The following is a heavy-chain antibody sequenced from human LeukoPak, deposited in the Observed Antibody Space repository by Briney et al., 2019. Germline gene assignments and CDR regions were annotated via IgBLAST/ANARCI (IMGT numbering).Heavy chain of an antibody. CDR3: AKGSSGYFLDY. CDR2: ISNDGGGT. Sequence: GGSLRLSCAASGFIFSSYGLTWVRQAPGKGLEWVSSISNDGGGTTYADFVQGRFTISRDNSKNTVFLQMNSLRAEDTALYYRAKGSSGYFLDYWGQGTLVTVSS. V-gene: IGHV3-23*01. J-gene: IGHJ4*02. D-gene: IGHD3-22*01. CDR1: GFIFSSYG.